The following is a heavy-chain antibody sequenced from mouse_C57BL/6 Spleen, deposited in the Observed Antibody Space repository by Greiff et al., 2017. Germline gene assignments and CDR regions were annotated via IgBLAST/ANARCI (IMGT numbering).Heavy chain of an antibody. Sequence: VQLQQSGAELVKPGASVKISCKASGYAFSSYWMNWVKQSNGKSLEWIGVINPNYGTTSYNQKFKGKATLTVDQSSSTAYMQLNSLTSEDSAVYYCAQIYYDYAGFAYWGQGTLVTVSA. V-gene: IGHV1-39*01. D-gene: IGHD2-4*01. J-gene: IGHJ3*01. CDR3: AQIYYDYAGFAY. CDR1: GYAFSSYW. CDR2: INPNYGTT.